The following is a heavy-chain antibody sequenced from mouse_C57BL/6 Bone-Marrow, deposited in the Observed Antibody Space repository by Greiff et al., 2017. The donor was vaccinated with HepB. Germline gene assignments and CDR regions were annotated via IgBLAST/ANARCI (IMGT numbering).Heavy chain of an antibody. Sequence: EVQLQQSGPELVKPGDSVKISCKASGYSFTGYFMNWVMQSHGKSLEWVGRINPYNGDTFYNQKFKGKATLTVDKSSSTAHMELRSLTSEDSAVYYCARIYWGDYFDYWGQGTTLTVSS. CDR3: ARIYWGDYFDY. CDR1: GYSFTGYF. D-gene: IGHD1-1*01. CDR2: INPYNGDT. J-gene: IGHJ2*01. V-gene: IGHV1-20*01.